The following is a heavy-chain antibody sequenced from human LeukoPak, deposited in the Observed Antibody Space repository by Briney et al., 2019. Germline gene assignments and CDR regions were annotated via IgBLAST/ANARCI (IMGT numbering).Heavy chain of an antibody. D-gene: IGHD1-26*01. V-gene: IGHV3-23*01. J-gene: IGHJ3*02. CDR2: ISSGGST. CDR1: GFTFTNYA. Sequence: GGSLRLSCTTSGFTFTNYAMTWVRQAPGKGLGWVSIISSGGSTFYADSVRGRFTISTDNSKNTLYMQMNSQRAEDTAVYYCAKLSGNNARSAAVDIWGQETMVTVSS. CDR3: AKLSGNNARSAAVDI.